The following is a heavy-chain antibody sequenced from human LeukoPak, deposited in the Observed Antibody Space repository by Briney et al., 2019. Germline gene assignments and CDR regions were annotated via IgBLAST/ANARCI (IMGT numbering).Heavy chain of an antibody. J-gene: IGHJ3*02. CDR3: ARDRRADYFRNDDAFDI. D-gene: IGHD2/OR15-2a*01. CDR1: GFTLHNYD. CDR2: IGTTSDT. Sequence: PGGSLRLSCAASGFTLHNYDMHWVRQAPGKGLEWVSHIGTTSDTHYSGSVRGRFTISRENAENSLYLHMNNLRVGDTAVYYCARDRRADYFRNDDAFDIWGQGTMVTV. V-gene: IGHV3-13*01.